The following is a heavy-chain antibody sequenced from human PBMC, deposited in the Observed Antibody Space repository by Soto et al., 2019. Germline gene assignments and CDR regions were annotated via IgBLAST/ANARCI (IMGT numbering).Heavy chain of an antibody. D-gene: IGHD4-4*01. CDR3: ARDATVTPYWYFDL. CDR2: ISYDGSNK. CDR1: GFTFSSYA. J-gene: IGHJ2*01. Sequence: QVQLVESGGGVVQPGRSLRLSCAASGFTFSSYAMHWVRQAPGKGLEWVAVISYDGSNKFYADSVKGRFTISRDHSKNTLYLQRNSLRAEDTAVYYCARDATVTPYWYFDLWGRGTLVTVSS. V-gene: IGHV3-30-3*01.